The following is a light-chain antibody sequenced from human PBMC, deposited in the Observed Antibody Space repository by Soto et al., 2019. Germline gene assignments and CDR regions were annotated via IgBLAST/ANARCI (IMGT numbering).Light chain of an antibody. J-gene: IGKJ1*01. CDR1: QGIRND. Sequence: IQMTQSPSSLSASVGDRVTITCRASQGIRNDLGWYQQKPGKAPKLLIYAASSLESGVPSRFSGSRSGTEFTLTISSLQPADFATYYCQQYNSYSPETFGQGTKVDI. V-gene: IGKV1-17*01. CDR2: AAS. CDR3: QQYNSYSPET.